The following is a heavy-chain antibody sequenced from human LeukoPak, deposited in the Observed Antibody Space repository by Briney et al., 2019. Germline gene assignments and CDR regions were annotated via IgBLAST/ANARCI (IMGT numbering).Heavy chain of an antibody. CDR2: INHSGST. V-gene: IGHV4-34*01. CDR1: GGSFSGYY. Sequence: KSSETLSLTCAVYGGSFSGYYWSWIRQPPGKGLEWIGEINHSGSTNYNPSLKSRVTISVDTSKNQFSLKLSSVTAADTAVYYCARGPRYYGSGKGYFDYWGQGTLVTVSS. D-gene: IGHD3-10*01. J-gene: IGHJ4*02. CDR3: ARGPRYYGSGKGYFDY.